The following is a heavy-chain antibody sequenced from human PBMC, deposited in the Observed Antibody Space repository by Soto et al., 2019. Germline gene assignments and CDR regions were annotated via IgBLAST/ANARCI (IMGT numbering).Heavy chain of an antibody. V-gene: IGHV3-49*04. D-gene: IGHD2-21*02. CDR1: GFTFGDYV. J-gene: IGHJ5*02. CDR2: IRSKTFGGTT. Sequence: GGSLSLSCTASGFTFGDYVRNWVRQAPGKGLEWVGFIRSKTFGGTTEYAASVKGRFTISRDDSKSIAYLQMNSLKTEDTAMYYCTRTATRFDPWGQGTLVTVYS. CDR3: TRTATRFDP.